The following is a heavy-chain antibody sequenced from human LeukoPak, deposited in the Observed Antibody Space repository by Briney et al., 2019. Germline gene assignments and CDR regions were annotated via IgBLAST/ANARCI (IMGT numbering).Heavy chain of an antibody. D-gene: IGHD6-13*01. CDR1: GFTFSSYV. Sequence: GGSLRLSCAASGFTFSSYVMSWVRQAPGKGLEWVSAISGSGGSTYYADSVKGRFTISRDNSKNTLYLQMNSPRAEDTAVYYCATSTAAAGTDWGQGTLVTVSS. CDR3: ATSTAAAGTD. V-gene: IGHV3-23*01. CDR2: ISGSGGST. J-gene: IGHJ4*02.